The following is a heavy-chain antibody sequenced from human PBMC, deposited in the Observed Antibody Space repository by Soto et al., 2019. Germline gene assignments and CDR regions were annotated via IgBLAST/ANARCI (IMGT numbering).Heavy chain of an antibody. V-gene: IGHV3-30*03. CDR1: GFTFSNSA. CDR3: AGPPDTDKYYFEY. Sequence: GGSLRLSCAASGFTFSNSALHWVRQAPGKGLEWLAVTSYDGSNKYYGDSVKGRFTISRDSSKNTLYLEMNTLRTEDTAVYYCAGPPDTDKYYFEYWGQGVMVTVSS. D-gene: IGHD5-18*01. J-gene: IGHJ4*02. CDR2: TSYDGSNK.